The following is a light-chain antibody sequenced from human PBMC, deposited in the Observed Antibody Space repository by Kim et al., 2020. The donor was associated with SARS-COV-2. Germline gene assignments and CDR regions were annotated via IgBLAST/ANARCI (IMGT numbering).Light chain of an antibody. V-gene: IGKV1-5*03. CDR2: KAS. CDR1: QSISSW. Sequence: AGGGDRVTITCRASQSISSWLAWYQQKPGKAPKLLIYKASSLESGVPSRFSGSRSGTEFTLTIRRLQPDEFATYYCQQYNSYLYTFGQGTKLEI. CDR3: QQYNSYLYT. J-gene: IGKJ2*01.